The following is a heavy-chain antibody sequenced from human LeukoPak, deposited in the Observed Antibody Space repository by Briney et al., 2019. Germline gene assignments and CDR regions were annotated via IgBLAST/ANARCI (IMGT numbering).Heavy chain of an antibody. CDR2: IYYSGST. V-gene: IGHV4-59*01. CDR1: GGSISSYY. Sequence: SETLSLTCTVSGGSISSYYWSWIRQPPGKGLEWIGYIYYSGSTDYNPSLKSRVTILVDTSKNQFSLKLSSVTAADTAVYYCARDYYGSGSFLDYWGQGTLVTVSS. J-gene: IGHJ4*02. CDR3: ARDYYGSGSFLDY. D-gene: IGHD3-10*01.